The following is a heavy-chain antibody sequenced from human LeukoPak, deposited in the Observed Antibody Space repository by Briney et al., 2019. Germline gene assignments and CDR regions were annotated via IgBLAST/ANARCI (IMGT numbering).Heavy chain of an antibody. V-gene: IGHV3-23*01. CDR3: AIRSDGAYCGGDCFYLDY. CDR1: GFTFSSYA. Sequence: PGGSLRLSCVASGFTFSSYAMSWVRQAPGKGLEWVSGIGGSGDSTYYADSVKGRFTISRDNSENTLYLQMNSLRAEDTAVYYCAIRSDGAYCGGDCFYLDYWGQGTLVTVSS. D-gene: IGHD2-21*02. J-gene: IGHJ4*02. CDR2: IGGSGDST.